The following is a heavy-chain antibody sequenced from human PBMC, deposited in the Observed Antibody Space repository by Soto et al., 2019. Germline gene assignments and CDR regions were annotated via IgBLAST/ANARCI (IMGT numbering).Heavy chain of an antibody. V-gene: IGHV1-2*04. CDR3: ARGHSTDCSNGVCSFFYNHEMDV. CDR2: INPKSGGT. D-gene: IGHD2-8*01. CDR1: GYSFPDYD. Sequence: GASVKVCCKAAGYSFPDYDIHWVRQAPGQGLEWLGRINPKSGGTSTAQKFQGWVTMTRDRSISTVYMELTRLRSDDTAVYFCARGHSTDCSNGVCSFFYNHEMDVWGQGTTVTVSS. J-gene: IGHJ6*02.